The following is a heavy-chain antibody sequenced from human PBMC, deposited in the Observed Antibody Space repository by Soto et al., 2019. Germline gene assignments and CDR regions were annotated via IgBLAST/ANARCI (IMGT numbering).Heavy chain of an antibody. D-gene: IGHD1-26*01. CDR2: IRSDGDTT. CDR1: GFTFSSYG. J-gene: IGHJ4*02. V-gene: IGHV3-23*01. Sequence: EVQVLESGGGLVQPGGSLRLSCAASGFTFSSYGMNWVRQAPGKGLEWVSGIRSDGDTTYNAESVKCRFIVSRDGSKNTVYLQMNSLRAEDTAVYYCAKGKGVGATPDGANCWGQGTLVTVS. CDR3: AKGKGVGATPDGANC.